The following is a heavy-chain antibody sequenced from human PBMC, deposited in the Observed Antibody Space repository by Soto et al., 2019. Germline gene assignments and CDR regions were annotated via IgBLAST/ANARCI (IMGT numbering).Heavy chain of an antibody. V-gene: IGHV3-7*03. D-gene: IGHD2-2*01. CDR1: GFTFSDYW. J-gene: IGHJ4*02. CDR2: IKFDGSEK. Sequence: GGSLRLSCEASGFTFSDYWMSWVRQAPGKGPEWVANIKFDGSEKQYVDSVRGRFTISRDNSRSSLSLQMNSLRAGDTAVYYCVKAGGYCSSSTCYAPRNHYFDSWGQGTLVTVSS. CDR3: VKAGGYCSSSTCYAPRNHYFDS.